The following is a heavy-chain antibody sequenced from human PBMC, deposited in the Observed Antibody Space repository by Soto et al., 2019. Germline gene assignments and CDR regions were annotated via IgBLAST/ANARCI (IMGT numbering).Heavy chain of an antibody. Sequence: QVQLQQWGAGLLKPSETLSLTCAVYGGSFSGYYWSWLRQPPGKGLEWIGEINHSGSTNYNPSLKSRVTISVDTSKNQFSLKLSSVTAADTAVYYCARRSDGYNLGDAFDVWGQGTVVTVSS. V-gene: IGHV4-34*01. CDR2: INHSGST. CDR1: GGSFSGYY. CDR3: ARRSDGYNLGDAFDV. J-gene: IGHJ3*01. D-gene: IGHD5-12*01.